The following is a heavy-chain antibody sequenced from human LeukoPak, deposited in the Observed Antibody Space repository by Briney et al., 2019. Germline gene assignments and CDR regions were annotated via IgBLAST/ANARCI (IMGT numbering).Heavy chain of an antibody. J-gene: IGHJ3*02. CDR1: GGSFSGYY. Sequence: SETLSLTCAVYGGSFSGYYWSWIRQPPGKGLEWIGEINHSGSTNYNPSLKSRVTISVDTSKNQFSLKLSSVTAADTAVYYCARGVLFAPLLLNIRDAFDIWGQGTMVTVSS. CDR3: ARGVLFAPLLLNIRDAFDI. CDR2: INHSGST. V-gene: IGHV4-34*01. D-gene: IGHD3-22*01.